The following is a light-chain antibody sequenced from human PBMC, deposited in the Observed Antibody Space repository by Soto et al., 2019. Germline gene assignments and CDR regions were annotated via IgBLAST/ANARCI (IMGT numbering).Light chain of an antibody. CDR2: GAS. CDR1: QSISSSY. V-gene: IGKV3-20*01. J-gene: IGKJ3*01. Sequence: EIVLTQSPGTLSLSPGERATLSCRASQSISSSYLAWYQQKPGQAPRRLMYGASSRATGIPDRFSGSGSGTDYTLTISRLEPDDVAVYYCQQYGSSPPFTFGPGTKVDIK. CDR3: QQYGSSPPFT.